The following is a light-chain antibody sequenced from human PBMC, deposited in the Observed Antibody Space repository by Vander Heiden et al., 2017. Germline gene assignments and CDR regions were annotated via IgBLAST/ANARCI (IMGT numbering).Light chain of an antibody. Sequence: DIQVTQSPSSLSASVGDRVTIPCRASQSISTHLNWYQQRPGRPPKLLIYDATNLESGVPSRFSGSGSGTDFTLTISSLQPEDFATDSCQQSFTTPITFAGGTKVEMK. J-gene: IGKJ4*01. CDR2: DAT. CDR1: QSISTH. CDR3: QQSFTTPIT. V-gene: IGKV1-39*01.